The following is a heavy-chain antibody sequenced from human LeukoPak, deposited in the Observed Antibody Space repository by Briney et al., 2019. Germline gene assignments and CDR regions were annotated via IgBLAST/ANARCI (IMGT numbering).Heavy chain of an antibody. CDR1: GYTFTSYD. V-gene: IGHV1-8*03. CDR2: MNPNSGNT. J-gene: IGHJ5*02. Sequence: ASVKVSCKASGYTFTSYDINWVRQATGQGLEWMGWMNPNSGNTGYAQKFQGRVTITRDTSASTAYMELSSLRSEDTAVYYCAKVGTYGSGSYYKIIPFDPWGQGTLVTVSS. D-gene: IGHD3-10*01. CDR3: AKVGTYGSGSYYKIIPFDP.